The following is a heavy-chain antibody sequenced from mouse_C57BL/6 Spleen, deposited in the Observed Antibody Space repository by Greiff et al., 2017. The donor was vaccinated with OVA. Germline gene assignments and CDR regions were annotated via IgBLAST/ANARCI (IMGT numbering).Heavy chain of an antibody. CDR1: GYTFTDYY. CDR3: ARGRDGYFAY. Sequence: EVKLMESGPVLVKPGASVKMSCKASGYTFTDYYMNWVKQSHGKSLEWIGVINPYNGGTSYNQKFKGKATLTVDKSSSTAYMELNSLTSEDSAVYYCARGRDGYFAYWGQGTLVTVSA. V-gene: IGHV1-19*01. CDR2: INPYNGGT. J-gene: IGHJ3*01. D-gene: IGHD2-3*01.